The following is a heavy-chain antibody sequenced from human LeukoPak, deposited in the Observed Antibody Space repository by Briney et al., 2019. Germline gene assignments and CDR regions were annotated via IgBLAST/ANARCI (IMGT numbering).Heavy chain of an antibody. CDR2: IENNGRST. V-gene: IGHV3-74*01. D-gene: IGHD2-15*01. Sequence: GGSLRLSCEASGFTFNNYWVHWVRQAPGKGLVWVSHIENNGRSTNYADSVKGRFTISRDNTRNTLSLEMINLRAEDTAVYYCAREKVVASQYYYYGMDVWGQGTTVTVSS. CDR1: GFTFNNYW. J-gene: IGHJ6*02. CDR3: AREKVVASQYYYYGMDV.